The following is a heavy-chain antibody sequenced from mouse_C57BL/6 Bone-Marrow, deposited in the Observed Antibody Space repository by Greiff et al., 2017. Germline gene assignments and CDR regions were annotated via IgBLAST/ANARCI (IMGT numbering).Heavy chain of an antibody. J-gene: IGHJ4*01. Sequence: DVMLVESGGGLVKPGGSLKLSCAASGFTFSSYTMSWVRQTPEKRLEWVATISGGGGNTYYPDSVKGRFTISRDNAKNTLYLQMSSLRSEDTALYYCARSPSTVVAYYYTMDYWGQGTSVTVSS. CDR3: ARSPSTVVAYYYTMDY. V-gene: IGHV5-9*01. CDR1: GFTFSSYT. CDR2: ISGGGGNT. D-gene: IGHD1-1*01.